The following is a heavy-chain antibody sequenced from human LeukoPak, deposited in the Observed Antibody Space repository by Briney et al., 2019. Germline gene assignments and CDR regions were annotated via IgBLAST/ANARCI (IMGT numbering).Heavy chain of an antibody. D-gene: IGHD3-3*01. CDR1: GFTVSSNY. J-gene: IGHJ6*03. CDR3: ARVGDFWSGYYYYYMDV. Sequence: GGSLRLSCAASGFTVSSNYMSWVRQAPGKGLEWVSVIYSGDGTYYADSVKGRFTISRDNSKNTLYLQMNSLRAEDTAVYYCARVGDFWSGYYYYYMDVWGKGTTVTVSS. CDR2: IYSGDGT. V-gene: IGHV3-53*01.